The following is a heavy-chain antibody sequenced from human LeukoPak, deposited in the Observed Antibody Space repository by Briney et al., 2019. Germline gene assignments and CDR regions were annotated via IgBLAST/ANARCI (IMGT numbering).Heavy chain of an antibody. V-gene: IGHV1-18*01. CDR3: ARERVSVVPAARPTGWFDP. J-gene: IGHJ5*02. CDR1: GYTFTSYG. CDR2: ISAYNGNT. D-gene: IGHD2-2*01. Sequence: ASVKVSCKASGYTFTSYGISWVRPAPGQGLEWMGWISAYNGNTNYAQKLQGRVTMTTDTSTSTAYMELRSLRSDDTAVYYCARERVSVVPAARPTGWFDPWGQGTLVTVSS.